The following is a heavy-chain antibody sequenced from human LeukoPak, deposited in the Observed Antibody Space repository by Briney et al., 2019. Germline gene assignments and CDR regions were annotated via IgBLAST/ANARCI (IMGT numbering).Heavy chain of an antibody. CDR2: ISGSGGST. D-gene: IGHD6-13*01. V-gene: IGHV3-23*01. CDR1: GFTFSSYA. Sequence: GGSLRLSCAASGFTFSSYAMSWVRQAPGKGLEWVSAISGSGGSTYYADSVKGRFTISGDNSKNTLYLQMNSLRAEDTAVYYCAKTPYSSSWLLFDYWGQGTLVTVSS. CDR3: AKTPYSSSWLLFDY. J-gene: IGHJ4*02.